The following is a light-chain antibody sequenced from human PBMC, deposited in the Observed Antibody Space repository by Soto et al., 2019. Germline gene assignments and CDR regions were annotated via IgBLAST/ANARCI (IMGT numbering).Light chain of an antibody. Sequence: DIQITQSPSSLSASVGARVTITCRASQSISTYLNWYQRKPGKAPNLLIYDASSLQGGVPSRFSGSGSGTDFTLTIDRLQSDDFATYDCQHSSSDLITFGQGTRLEIK. V-gene: IGKV1-39*01. CDR3: QHSSSDLIT. J-gene: IGKJ5*01. CDR2: DAS. CDR1: QSISTY.